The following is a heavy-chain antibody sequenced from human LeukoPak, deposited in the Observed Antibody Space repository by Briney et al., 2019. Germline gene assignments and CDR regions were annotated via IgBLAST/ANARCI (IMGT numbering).Heavy chain of an antibody. Sequence: SGTLSLTCAVSGGPISSNHWWTWVRQPPRKGLEWIGEIYHGGSTNYNPSLKSRVTMSVDTSKNQFSLKLSSVTAADTAVYYCARDTYNYGSSAYYFDYWGQGTLVTVSS. V-gene: IGHV4-4*02. CDR1: GGPISSNHW. J-gene: IGHJ4*02. CDR2: IYHGGST. CDR3: ARDTYNYGSSAYYFDY. D-gene: IGHD5-18*01.